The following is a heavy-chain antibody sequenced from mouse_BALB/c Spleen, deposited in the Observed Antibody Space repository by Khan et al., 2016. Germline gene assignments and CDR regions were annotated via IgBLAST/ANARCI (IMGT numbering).Heavy chain of an antibody. J-gene: IGHJ4*01. CDR2: ISYSGST. D-gene: IGHD1-2*01. V-gene: IGHV3-2*02. CDR3: ARTADTLYYAMDY. Sequence: EVQLQESGPGLVKPSQSLSLTCTVTGYSITSDYAWNWIRQFPGNKLEWMGYISYSGSTSYNPSLKSRISITRDTSKNHFFLQLNSVTTEDKAPYYCARTADTLYYAMDYWGQGTSVTVSS. CDR1: GYSITSDYA.